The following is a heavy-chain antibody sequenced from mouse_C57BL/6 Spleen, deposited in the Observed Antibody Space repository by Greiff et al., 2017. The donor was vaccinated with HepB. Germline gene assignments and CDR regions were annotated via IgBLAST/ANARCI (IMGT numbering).Heavy chain of an antibody. CDR2: INYDGSST. Sequence: EVQLVESEGGLVQPGSSMKLSCTASGFTFSDYYMAWVRQVPEKGLEWVANINYDGSSTYYLDSLKSRFIISRDNAKNILYLQMSSLKSEDTATYYCARRGSYYSNDAMDYWGQGTSVTVSS. J-gene: IGHJ4*01. CDR3: ARRGSYYSNDAMDY. CDR1: GFTFSDYY. V-gene: IGHV5-16*01. D-gene: IGHD2-5*01.